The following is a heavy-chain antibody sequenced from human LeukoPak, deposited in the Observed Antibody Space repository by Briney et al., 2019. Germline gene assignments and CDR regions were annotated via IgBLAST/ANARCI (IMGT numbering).Heavy chain of an antibody. CDR3: TTDTYYDILTGYYGLGYFDY. J-gene: IGHJ4*02. CDR2: IKSKTDGGTT. V-gene: IGHV3-15*01. CDR1: GFTFSNAW. D-gene: IGHD3-9*01. Sequence: GGSLRLSCAASGFTFSNAWMSWVRQAPGKGLEWVGRIKSKTDGGTTDYAAPVKGRFTISRDDSKNTLYLQMNSLKTEDTAVYYCTTDTYYDILTGYYGLGYFDYWGQGTLVTVSS.